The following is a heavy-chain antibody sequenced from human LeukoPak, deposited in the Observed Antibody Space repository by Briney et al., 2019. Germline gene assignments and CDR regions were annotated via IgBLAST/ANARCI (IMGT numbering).Heavy chain of an antibody. CDR2: INHSGST. CDR1: GGSLSGFY. V-gene: IGHV4-34*01. CDR3: ARGEANRGYFDY. Sequence: SETLSLACTVSGGSLSGFYWSWIRQPPGKGLEWIGEINHSGSTNYNPSLKSRVTISVDTSKNQFSLKLSSVTAADTAVYYCARGEANRGYFDYWGQGTLVTVSS. J-gene: IGHJ4*02. D-gene: IGHD7-27*01.